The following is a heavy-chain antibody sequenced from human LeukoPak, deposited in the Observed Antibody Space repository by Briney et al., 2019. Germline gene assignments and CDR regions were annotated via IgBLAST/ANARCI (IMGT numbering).Heavy chain of an antibody. CDR1: GFTFRSYS. J-gene: IGHJ3*02. D-gene: IGHD5-24*01. V-gene: IGHV3-20*04. CDR2: VTWNSGSI. Sequence: GGSLRLSCVASGFTFRSYSMNWVRQAPGKGLEWVSGVTWNSGSIGYADSVKGRFTISRDNAKNSLFLQMNSLRAEDTALYYCARVARPRTILTYAFDIWGQGTMVTVSS. CDR3: ARVARPRTILTYAFDI.